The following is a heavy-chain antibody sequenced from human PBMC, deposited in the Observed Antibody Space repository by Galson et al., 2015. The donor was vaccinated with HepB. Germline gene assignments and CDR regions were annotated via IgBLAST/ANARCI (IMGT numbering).Heavy chain of an antibody. J-gene: IGHJ5*02. D-gene: IGHD6-6*01. CDR1: GGSISSSSYY. CDR3: ARLGSSSAGWFDP. Sequence: ETLSLTCTVSGGSISSSSYYWGWIRQPPGKGLEWIGSIYYSGSTYYNPSLKSRVTISVDTSKNQFSLKLSSVTAADTAVYYCARLGSSSAGWFDPWGQGTLVTVSS. CDR2: IYYSGST. V-gene: IGHV4-39*01.